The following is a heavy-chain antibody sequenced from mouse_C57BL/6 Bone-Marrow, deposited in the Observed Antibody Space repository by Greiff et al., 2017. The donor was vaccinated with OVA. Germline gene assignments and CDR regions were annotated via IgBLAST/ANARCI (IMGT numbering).Heavy chain of an antibody. CDR2: INPSTGGT. J-gene: IGHJ3*01. CDR3: ARNDYAAWFAY. Sequence: VQLQQSGPELVKPGASVKISCRASGYSFTGYYMNWVKQSPEKSLEWIGEINPSTGGTTYNQKFKAKATLTVDKSSSTAYMQLKSLTSEDSAVYYCARNDYAAWFAYWGQGTLVTVSA. D-gene: IGHD2-4*01. V-gene: IGHV1-42*01. CDR1: GYSFTGYY.